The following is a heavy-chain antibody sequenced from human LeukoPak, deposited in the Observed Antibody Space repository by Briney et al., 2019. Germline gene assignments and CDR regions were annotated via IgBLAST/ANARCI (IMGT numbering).Heavy chain of an antibody. D-gene: IGHD2-2*01. CDR2: INTSGAAI. CDR1: GFTFTDYY. V-gene: IGHV3-11*01. J-gene: IGHJ4*02. CDR3: ARSPRSVPAAPCFDQ. Sequence: GGSLRLSCAASGFTFTDYYMSWIRQAPGQGLEWVSYINTSGAAIYYAHSVKGRFSISRDNAKSSLYLQMNSLRAEDTAVYYGARSPRSVPAAPCFDQWGQGTLVTVSS.